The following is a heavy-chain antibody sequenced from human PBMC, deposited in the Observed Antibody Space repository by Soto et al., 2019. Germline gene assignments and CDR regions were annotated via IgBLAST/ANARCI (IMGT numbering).Heavy chain of an antibody. D-gene: IGHD3-10*01. Sequence: GGSLRLSCAASGFSFDYYAMHWVRQSPGKGLEWVTGISWNSGTIGYADSVKGRFTISRDNAKNSLYLQMNSLRAEDTALYYCARDVWSRASGPPDSWGQGTLVTVSS. CDR1: GFSFDYYA. CDR3: ARDVWSRASGPPDS. J-gene: IGHJ4*02. V-gene: IGHV3-9*01. CDR2: ISWNSGTI.